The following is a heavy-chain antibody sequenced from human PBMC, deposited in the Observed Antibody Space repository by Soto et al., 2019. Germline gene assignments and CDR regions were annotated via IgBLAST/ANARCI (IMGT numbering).Heavy chain of an antibody. CDR1: GFTFSSYA. Sequence: GWSLRLSCAASGFTFSSYAMSWVRQAPGKGLEWVSAISGSGGSTYYADSVKGRFTISRDNSKNTLYLQMNSLRAEDTAVYYCAKDGVEYYDILTGPIDYWGQGTLVTVSS. J-gene: IGHJ4*02. CDR3: AKDGVEYYDILTGPIDY. CDR2: ISGSGGST. D-gene: IGHD3-9*01. V-gene: IGHV3-23*01.